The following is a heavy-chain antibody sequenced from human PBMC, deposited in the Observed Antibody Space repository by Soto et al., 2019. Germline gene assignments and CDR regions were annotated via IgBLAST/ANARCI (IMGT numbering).Heavy chain of an antibody. V-gene: IGHV3-64D*06. D-gene: IGHD6-19*01. J-gene: IGHJ4*02. CDR3: VKEGYMRSDWYGQFDC. CDR2: ISSNGGNT. Sequence: GGSLRLSCSASGFTFNTFAMHWVRQTPGKGLEFVSAISSNGGNTYYADSVKGRFAISRDNSKNTLYLQMYSLRPEDTALYYCVKEGYMRSDWYGQFDCWGQGTLVTSPQ. CDR1: GFTFNTFA.